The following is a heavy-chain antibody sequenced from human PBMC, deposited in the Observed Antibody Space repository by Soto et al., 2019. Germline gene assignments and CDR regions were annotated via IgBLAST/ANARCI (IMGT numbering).Heavy chain of an antibody. V-gene: IGHV4-30-4*01. CDR3: ARGTMVRGVITYYYYGMDV. Sequence: SETLSLTCTVSGGSISSGDYYWSWIRQPPGKGLEWIGYIYYSGSTYYNPSLKSRVTISVDTSKNQFSLKLSSVTAADTAVYYCARGTMVRGVITYYYYGMDVWGQGTTVTVSS. D-gene: IGHD3-10*01. CDR2: IYYSGST. CDR1: GGSISSGDYY. J-gene: IGHJ6*02.